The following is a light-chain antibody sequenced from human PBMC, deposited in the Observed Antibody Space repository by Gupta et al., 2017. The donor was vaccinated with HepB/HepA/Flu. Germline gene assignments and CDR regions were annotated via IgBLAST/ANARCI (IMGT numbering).Light chain of an antibody. CDR2: ESN. J-gene: IGLJ3*02. CDR3: GTWDSSLSVWV. V-gene: IGLV1-51*02. Sequence: QSLLTQPPSVSAAPRQTVTISCSGSNSNIGNNYVSWYQQLPGTAPKLLIYESNKRPSGIPDRFSASNSGTSATLGITGLQSGDEADYYCGTWDSSLSVWVFGGGTKLTVL. CDR1: NSNIGNNY.